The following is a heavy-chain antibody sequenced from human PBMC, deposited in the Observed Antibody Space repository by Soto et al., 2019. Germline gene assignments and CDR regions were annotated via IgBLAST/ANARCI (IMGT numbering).Heavy chain of an antibody. CDR3: ARDGLLGYFDY. CDR1: GFTFSSYA. J-gene: IGHJ4*02. Sequence: QVQLVESGGGVVQPGRSLRLSCAASGFTFSSYAMHWVRQAPGKGLEWVAVISYDGSNKYYADSVKGPFTISRDNSKNTLYLQMNSLRAEDTAVYYCARDGLLGYFDYWGQGTLVTVSS. D-gene: IGHD3-16*01. CDR2: ISYDGSNK. V-gene: IGHV3-30-3*01.